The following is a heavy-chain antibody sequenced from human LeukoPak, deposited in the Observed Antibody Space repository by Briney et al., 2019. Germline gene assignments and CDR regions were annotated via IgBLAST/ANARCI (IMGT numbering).Heavy chain of an antibody. J-gene: IGHJ4*02. CDR3: AREGMIVTGGLDY. V-gene: IGHV1-24*01. D-gene: IGHD3-22*01. Sequence: SVKVSCKVSGCTLTELSMHWVRQAPGKGLEWMGGFDPEDGETVYAQKFQGRVTMTRDTSTSTVYMELSSLRSEDTAVYYCAREGMIVTGGLDYWGQGTLVTVSS. CDR2: FDPEDGET. CDR1: GCTLTELS.